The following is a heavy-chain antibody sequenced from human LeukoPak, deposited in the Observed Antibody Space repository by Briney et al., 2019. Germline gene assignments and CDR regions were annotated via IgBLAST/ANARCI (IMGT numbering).Heavy chain of an antibody. CDR1: GFTFSTYG. J-gene: IGHJ4*02. V-gene: IGHV3-33*01. Sequence: GGSLRLSCAASGFTFSTYGMHWVRQAPGKGLEWVSDIWYNGNTYYADSVKGRFTISRDNSKSTLYLQMNSLRAEDTAVYYCAREEGVDGTSVINNWGQGTLVIVSS. CDR2: IWYNGNT. CDR3: AREEGVDGTSVINN. D-gene: IGHD4-23*01.